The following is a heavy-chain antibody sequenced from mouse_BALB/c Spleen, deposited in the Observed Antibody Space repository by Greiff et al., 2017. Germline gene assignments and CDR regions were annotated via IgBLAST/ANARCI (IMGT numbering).Heavy chain of an antibody. CDR3: ARNYDGYYPWFAY. V-gene: IGHV2-2*02. Sequence: QVQLQQSGPGLVQPSQSLSITCTVSGFSLTSYGVHWVRQSPGKGLEWLGVIWSGGSTDYNAAFISRLSISKDNSKSQVFFKMNSLQANDTAIYYCARNYDGYYPWFAYWGQGTLVTVSA. CDR1: GFSLTSYG. J-gene: IGHJ3*01. D-gene: IGHD2-3*01. CDR2: IWSGGST.